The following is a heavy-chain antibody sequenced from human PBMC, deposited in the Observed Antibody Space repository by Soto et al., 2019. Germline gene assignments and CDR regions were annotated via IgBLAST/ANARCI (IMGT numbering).Heavy chain of an antibody. V-gene: IGHV4-34*01. J-gene: IGHJ6*03. CDR1: GGSFSGYY. CDR3: ARGPDYGSGSYGYYYMDV. CDR2: INHSGST. D-gene: IGHD3-10*01. Sequence: SETLSLTCAVYGGSFSGYYWSWIRQPPGKGLEWIGEINHSGSTNYNPSLKSRVTISVDTSKNQFSLKLSSVTAADTAVYYCARGPDYGSGSYGYYYMDVWGKGTTVTVSS.